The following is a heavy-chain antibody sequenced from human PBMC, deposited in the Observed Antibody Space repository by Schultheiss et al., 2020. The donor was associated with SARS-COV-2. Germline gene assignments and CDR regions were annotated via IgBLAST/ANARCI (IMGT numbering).Heavy chain of an antibody. CDR2: ISGSGGST. Sequence: GGSLRLSCAASGFTFSSYAMSWVRQAPGKGLEWVSAISGSGGSTYYADSVKGRFTISRDNAKNSLYLQMNSLRAEDTAVYYCARDTGWYGYFHHWGQGTLVTVSS. CDR3: ARDTGWYGYFHH. J-gene: IGHJ1*01. D-gene: IGHD6-19*01. V-gene: IGHV3-23*01. CDR1: GFTFSSYA.